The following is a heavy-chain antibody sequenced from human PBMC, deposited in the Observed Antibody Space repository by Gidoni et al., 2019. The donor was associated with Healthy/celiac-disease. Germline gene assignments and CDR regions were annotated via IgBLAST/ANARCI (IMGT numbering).Heavy chain of an antibody. CDR2: ISGSGGST. J-gene: IGHJ4*02. V-gene: IGHV3-23*01. CDR1: GFTCSSYA. D-gene: IGHD3-22*01. CDR3: ARGITMIVVVGLDY. Sequence: EVQLLESGGGLVQPGGSLRLSCAAAGFTCSSYAMSWVRQAPGKGLEWFSAISGSGGSTYYADAVKGRFTISRDNSKNTLYLQMNSLRAEDTAVYYYARGITMIVVVGLDYWGQGTLVTVSS.